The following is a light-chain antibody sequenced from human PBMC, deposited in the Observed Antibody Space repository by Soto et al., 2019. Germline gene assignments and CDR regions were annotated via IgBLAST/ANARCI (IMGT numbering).Light chain of an antibody. CDR1: QSINIW. CDR2: KAS. V-gene: IGKV1-5*03. Sequence: DIQMTQSPSTLSASVGDRVTITCRASQSINIWLAWYQQKPGKAPKLLIYKASTLESGVPSRFSGSGSGTEFTLTISSLQPDDFATYYCQQYNNLWTFGQGTQVESK. J-gene: IGKJ1*01. CDR3: QQYNNLWT.